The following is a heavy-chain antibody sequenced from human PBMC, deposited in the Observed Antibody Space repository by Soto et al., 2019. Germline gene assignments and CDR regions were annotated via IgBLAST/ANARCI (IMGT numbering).Heavy chain of an antibody. Sequence: PGESLKISCKGSGYNFTSYWIGWVRQMRGKGLEWMGIIHPGDSDTRYSPSFQGQVTMSADKSTGTAYLRWSSLKASDTAMYYCARHDWDSSSWYSFYYNSMDVWGQGTTVTVSS. V-gene: IGHV5-51*01. CDR2: IHPGDSDT. D-gene: IGHD6-13*01. CDR3: ARHDWDSSSWYSFYYNSMDV. J-gene: IGHJ6*02. CDR1: GYNFTSYW.